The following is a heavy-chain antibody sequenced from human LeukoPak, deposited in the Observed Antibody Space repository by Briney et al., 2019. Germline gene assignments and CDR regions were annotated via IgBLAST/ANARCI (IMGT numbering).Heavy chain of an antibody. V-gene: IGHV5-51*01. CDR3: AGGRDYYDSSGYAFDI. CDR2: IYPGDSDT. J-gene: IGHJ3*02. D-gene: IGHD3-22*01. Sequence: GESLKISCKGSGYSFTSYWIGWVRQMPGKGLEWMGIIYPGDSDTRYSPSFQGQVTISADKSISTAYLQWSSLKASDTAMYYCAGGRDYYDSSGYAFDIWGQGTMVTVSS. CDR1: GYSFTSYW.